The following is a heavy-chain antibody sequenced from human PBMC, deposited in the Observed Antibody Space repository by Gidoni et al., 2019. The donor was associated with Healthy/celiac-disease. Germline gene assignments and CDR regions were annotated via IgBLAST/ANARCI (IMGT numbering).Heavy chain of an antibody. J-gene: IGHJ1*01. V-gene: IGHV1-69*06. CDR1: GGTFSSYA. Sequence: LVQSGAEVKKPGSSVKVSCKASGGTFSSYAISWVRQAPGHGLEWMGGIIPIFGTANYAQKFQGRVTITADKSTSTAYMELSSLRSEDTAVYYCARAPMVRGVPGGIQHWGQGTLVTVSS. D-gene: IGHD3-10*01. CDR3: ARAPMVRGVPGGIQH. CDR2: IIPIFGTA.